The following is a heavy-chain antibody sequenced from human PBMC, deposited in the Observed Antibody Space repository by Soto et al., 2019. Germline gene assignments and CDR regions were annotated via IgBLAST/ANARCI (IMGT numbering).Heavy chain of an antibody. Sequence: QVQLVQSGAEVKKPGSSVKVSCKASGGTFSSYAISWVRQAPGQGLEWMGGIIPIFGTANYAQKFQGRVTITADKSTSTAYKELSSLRSEDTAVYYCARGRDESDYCSGGSCYSGYNWFDPWGQGTLVTVSS. J-gene: IGHJ5*02. CDR1: GGTFSSYA. CDR3: ARGRDESDYCSGGSCYSGYNWFDP. V-gene: IGHV1-69*06. D-gene: IGHD2-15*01. CDR2: IIPIFGTA.